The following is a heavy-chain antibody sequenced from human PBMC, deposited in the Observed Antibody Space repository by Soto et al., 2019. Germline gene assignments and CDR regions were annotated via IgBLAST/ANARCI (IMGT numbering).Heavy chain of an antibody. CDR1: GGTFSRYA. D-gene: IGHD3-22*01. CDR2: IVPIFGKP. CDR3: ARGVDYDSSAYYFFF. Sequence: SVKVSCKASGGTFSRYALNWVRQAPGQGPEWMGGIVPIFGKPKYAQKFRGRVTITADESTSTAYMELSSLRSEDTAVYYCARGVDYDSSAYYFFFWGQGTLVTVSS. V-gene: IGHV1-69*13. J-gene: IGHJ4*02.